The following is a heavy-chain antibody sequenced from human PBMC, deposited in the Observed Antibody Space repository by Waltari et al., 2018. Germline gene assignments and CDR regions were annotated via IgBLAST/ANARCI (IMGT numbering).Heavy chain of an antibody. D-gene: IGHD3-10*01. V-gene: IGHV4-61*09. Sequence: QVQLQESGPGLVKPSQTLSLTCTVSGGSISSGSYYWSWIRQPAGKGLEWIGYIYTSGSTNYNPSLKSRVTISVDTSKNQFSLKLSSVTAADTAVYYCARNYYGSGSYDYWGQGTLVTVSS. CDR3: ARNYYGSGSYDY. CDR1: GGSISSGSYY. J-gene: IGHJ4*02. CDR2: IYTSGST.